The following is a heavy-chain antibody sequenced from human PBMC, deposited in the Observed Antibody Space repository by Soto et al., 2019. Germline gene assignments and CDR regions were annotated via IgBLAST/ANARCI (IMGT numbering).Heavy chain of an antibody. V-gene: IGHV1-18*01. CDR1: GYTFTSYG. CDR3: ARDSPYNWNDGAACNY. CDR2: ISAYNGNT. J-gene: IGHJ4*02. D-gene: IGHD1-1*01. Sequence: QVQLVQSGAEVKKPGASVKVSCKASGYTFTSYGISWVRQAPGQGLEWMGWISAYNGNTNYAEKLQGRVTMTTDTYTSTAYMELRSLRSDDTAVYYCARDSPYNWNDGAACNYWGQGTLVTVSS.